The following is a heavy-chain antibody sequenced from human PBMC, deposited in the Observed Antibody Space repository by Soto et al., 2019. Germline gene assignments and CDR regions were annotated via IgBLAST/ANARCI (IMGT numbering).Heavy chain of an antibody. CDR3: ARQSSHIVGVTAIMGAFDI. J-gene: IGHJ3*02. CDR1: GGPIRSTNYY. D-gene: IGHD2-21*02. Sequence: SETLSLTCTVSGGPIRSTNYYWGWIRQPPGKGLEWIGSFFYSGTTYYNPSLKSRVTISVDTSKNQFSLKLRSVTAADTAVYYCARQSSHIVGVTAIMGAFDIWGQGTMVTVSS. V-gene: IGHV4-39*01. CDR2: FFYSGTT.